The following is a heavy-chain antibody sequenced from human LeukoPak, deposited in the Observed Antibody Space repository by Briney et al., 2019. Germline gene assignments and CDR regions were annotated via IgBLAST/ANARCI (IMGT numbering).Heavy chain of an antibody. CDR3: ARDHSRGYYYFDS. D-gene: IGHD3-22*01. CDR1: GFTFTNHN. V-gene: IGHV3-21*04. CDR2: ISSTSSYI. J-gene: IGHJ4*02. Sequence: NPGGSLRLSCAASGFTFTNHNMNWVRQAPGKGLEWVSSISSTSSYIYYAGSVKGRFTIARDNSKNTLYLQMNSLRAEDTAVYYCARDHSRGYYYFDSWGQGTLVTVSS.